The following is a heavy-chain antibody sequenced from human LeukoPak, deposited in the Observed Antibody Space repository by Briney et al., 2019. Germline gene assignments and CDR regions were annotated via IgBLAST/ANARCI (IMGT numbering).Heavy chain of an antibody. CDR3: AGGYSYAYCFDY. V-gene: IGHV3-53*01. D-gene: IGHD5-18*01. J-gene: IGHJ4*02. Sequence: GGSLRLSCAASGLTVSSNYMSWVRQAPGKGLEWVSVIYSGGRTYYADSVKGRFTISRDNSKNTLYLQMNSLRAEDTAVYYCAGGYSYAYCFDYWGQGTLVTVSS. CDR1: GLTVSSNY. CDR2: IYSGGRT.